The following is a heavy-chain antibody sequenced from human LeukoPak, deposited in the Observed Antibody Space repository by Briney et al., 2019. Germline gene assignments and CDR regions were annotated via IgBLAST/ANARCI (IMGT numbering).Heavy chain of an antibody. CDR1: GGTFSSYA. CDR3: ARDLRNCSSTSCYTADY. D-gene: IGHD2-2*02. CDR2: IIPIFGTA. V-gene: IGHV1-69*05. J-gene: IGHJ4*02. Sequence: ASVKVSCKASGGTFSSYAISWVRQAPGQGLEWMGGIIPIFGTANYAQKFQGRVTITTDESTSTAYMELSSLRSEDTAVYYCARDLRNCSSTSCYTADYWGQGTLVTVSS.